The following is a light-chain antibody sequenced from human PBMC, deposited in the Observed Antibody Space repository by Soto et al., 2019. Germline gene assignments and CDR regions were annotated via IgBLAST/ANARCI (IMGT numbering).Light chain of an antibody. CDR3: HVFKILLT. Sequence: AIQLTQSPSSLSASVGDRVTITCRASQGISSALAWYQQKPGKAPKLLIYDASSLESGVPSRFSGVGFGQVFPLTFRTLPPKILQTIYRHVFKILLTCAQGPGLDVK. V-gene: IGKV1-13*02. CDR2: DAS. J-gene: IGKJ5*01. CDR1: QGISSA.